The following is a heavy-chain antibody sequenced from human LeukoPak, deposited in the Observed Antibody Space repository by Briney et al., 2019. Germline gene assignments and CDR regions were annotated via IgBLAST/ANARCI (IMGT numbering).Heavy chain of an antibody. D-gene: IGHD4-17*01. V-gene: IGHV3-23*01. Sequence: GGSLRLSCAASGFTFSTYAMGWVRQAPGKGLEWVSSISVSGGVAYYTDSVKGRFTISRDNSKNTLYLQMNSLRADDAAVYYCAKTTSQLIEYFDYWGQGTLVTVSS. J-gene: IGHJ4*02. CDR3: AKTTSQLIEYFDY. CDR2: ISVSGGVA. CDR1: GFTFSTYA.